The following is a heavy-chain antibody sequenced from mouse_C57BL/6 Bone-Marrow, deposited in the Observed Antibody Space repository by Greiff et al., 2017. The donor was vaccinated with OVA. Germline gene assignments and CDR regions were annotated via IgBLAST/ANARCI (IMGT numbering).Heavy chain of an antibody. D-gene: IGHD1-1*01. J-gene: IGHJ3*01. CDR3: ARAVYYGPFAY. CDR1: GFTFSSYA. Sequence: EVKLVESGGGLVKPGGSLKLSCAASGFTFSSYAMSWVRQTPEKRLEWVATISDGGSYTYYPDNVKGRFTISRDNAKNNLYLQMSHLKSEDTAIYYCARAVYYGPFAYWGQGTLVTVSA. CDR2: ISDGGSYT. V-gene: IGHV5-4*03.